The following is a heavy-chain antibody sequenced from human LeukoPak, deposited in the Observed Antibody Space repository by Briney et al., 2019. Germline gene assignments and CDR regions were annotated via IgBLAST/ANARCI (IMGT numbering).Heavy chain of an antibody. CDR1: GFSVANNY. V-gene: IGHV3-66*03. CDR2: IYRSGET. Sequence: GGSLRLSCAASGFSVANNYVTWVRQPPGKGLEWVSVIYRSGETYYADSVKGRLTISRDNFKNMLYLQMNSLRLEDTAVYYCTDAVAGWGQGTLVTVS. D-gene: IGHD4-23*01. CDR3: TDAVAG. J-gene: IGHJ4*02.